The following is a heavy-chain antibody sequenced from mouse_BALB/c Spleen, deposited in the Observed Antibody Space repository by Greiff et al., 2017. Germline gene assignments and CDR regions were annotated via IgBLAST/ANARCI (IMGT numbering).Heavy chain of an antibody. J-gene: IGHJ3*01. CDR1: GYTFTDYE. CDR2: IAPETGGT. Sequence: QVHVKQSGAELVRPGASVTLSCKASGYTFTDYEMHWVKQTPVHGLEWIGAIAPETGGTAYNQKFKGKATLTADKSSSTAYMELRSLTSEDSAVYYCTRERYDVKTGFAYWGQGTLVTVSA. CDR3: TRERYDVKTGFAY. D-gene: IGHD2-14*01. V-gene: IGHV1-15*01.